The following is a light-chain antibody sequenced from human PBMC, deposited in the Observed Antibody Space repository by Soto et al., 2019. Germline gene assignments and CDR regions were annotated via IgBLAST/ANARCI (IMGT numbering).Light chain of an antibody. J-gene: IGLJ1*01. CDR2: ENN. V-gene: IGLV1-40*01. CDR1: SSNIGAGYE. Sequence: QAVVTQPPSASEAPGQRVTISCTGSSSNIGAGYEAHWYQEVTGTVPQLLIYENNNRSSRVPDRFSGSKSGTSAPLAITGLPAGDEAEYYCQSYDSSLSGYVFGPGTQLTVL. CDR3: QSYDSSLSGYV.